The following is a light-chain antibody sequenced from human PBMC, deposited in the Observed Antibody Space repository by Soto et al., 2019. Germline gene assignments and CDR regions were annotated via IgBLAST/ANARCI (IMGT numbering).Light chain of an antibody. CDR3: QSYDSSLSGCV. V-gene: IGLV1-40*01. CDR2: GNN. J-gene: IGLJ3*02. CDR1: SSNIGAGYD. Sequence: QSVLTQPPSVSGAPGQRVTISCTGSSSNIGAGYDVHWYQQLPGTAPKLLIYGNNNRPSGVPDRFSGSKSATSDSLAITGLQAEDEADYYCQSYDSSLSGCVFGGGTKVTVL.